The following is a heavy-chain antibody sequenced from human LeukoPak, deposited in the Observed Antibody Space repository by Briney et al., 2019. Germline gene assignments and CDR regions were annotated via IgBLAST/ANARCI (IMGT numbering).Heavy chain of an antibody. CDR3: ARAGGGYSYGHQGY. V-gene: IGHV3-74*01. Sequence: GGSLRLSCAASRFTVSSYWIHWVRQAPGKGLVWVSRINSDGSSTSYADSVKGRFTISRDNAKNTLYLQMNSLRAEDTAVYYCARAGGGYSYGHQGYWGQGTLVTVSS. CDR1: RFTVSSYW. J-gene: IGHJ4*02. D-gene: IGHD5-18*01. CDR2: INSDGSST.